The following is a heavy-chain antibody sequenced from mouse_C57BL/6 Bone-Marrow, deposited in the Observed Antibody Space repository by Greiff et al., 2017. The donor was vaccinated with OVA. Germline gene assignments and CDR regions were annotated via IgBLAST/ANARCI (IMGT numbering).Heavy chain of an antibody. D-gene: IGHD2-10*01. CDR1: GFNIKDDY. CDR3: IPYYGNYGYFDY. V-gene: IGHV14-4*01. CDR2: IDPENGDT. J-gene: IGHJ2*01. Sequence: DVHLVESGAELVRPGASVKLSCTASGFNIKDDYMHWVKQRPEQGLEWIGWIDPENGDTEYASKFQGKATITADTSSNTAYLQLSSLTSEDTAVYYCIPYYGNYGYFDYWGQGTTLTVSS.